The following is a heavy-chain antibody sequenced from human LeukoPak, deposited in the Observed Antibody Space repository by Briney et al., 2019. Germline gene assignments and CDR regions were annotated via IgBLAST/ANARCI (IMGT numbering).Heavy chain of an antibody. CDR3: AKLVDYCEGRTCFTTYYYTDI. Sequence: GGSLRLSCAVSGLTFSISGMHWVRQAPGKGLEWVTFIRDDGSSENYADSVKGRFTVSRDHSNNTLYLQMNSLTLEDTAVYYCAKLVDYCEGRTCFTTYYYTDIWGQGTTVTVS. D-gene: IGHD4/OR15-4a*01. V-gene: IGHV3-30*02. J-gene: IGHJ6*03. CDR1: GLTFSISG. CDR2: IRDDGSSE.